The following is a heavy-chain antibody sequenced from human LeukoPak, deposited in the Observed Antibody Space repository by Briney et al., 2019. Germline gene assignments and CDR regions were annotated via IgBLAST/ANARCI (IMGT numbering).Heavy chain of an antibody. CDR2: INHSGST. J-gene: IGHJ1*01. CDR3: ASSDTVVVPAAIYFQH. CDR1: GGSFSGYY. V-gene: IGHV4-34*01. Sequence: SETLSLTCAVYGGSFSGYYWSWIRHPPGKGLEWIGEINHSGSTNYNPSLKSRVTISVDTSKNQFSLKLSSVTAADTAVYYCASSDTVVVPAAIYFQHWGQGTLVTVSS. D-gene: IGHD2-2*01.